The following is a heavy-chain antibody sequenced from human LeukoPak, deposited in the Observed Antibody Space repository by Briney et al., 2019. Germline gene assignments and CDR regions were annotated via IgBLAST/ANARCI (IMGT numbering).Heavy chain of an antibody. V-gene: IGHV3-30*18. Sequence: PGRSLRLSCAASGFTFNSYGIHWVRQAPGKGLEWVAVISYDGSNKYYADSVKGRFTISSDNSKNTLYLQMNSLRAEDTAVYYCAKDAGCRYSGSSWHYFDYWGQGTLVTVSS. D-gene: IGHD1-26*01. CDR1: GFTFNSYG. CDR2: ISYDGSNK. J-gene: IGHJ4*02. CDR3: AKDAGCRYSGSSWHYFDY.